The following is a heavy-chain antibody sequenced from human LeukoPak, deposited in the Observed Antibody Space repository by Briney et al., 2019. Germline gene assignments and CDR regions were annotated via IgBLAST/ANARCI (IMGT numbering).Heavy chain of an antibody. Sequence: PGGSLRLSCAASGFTFSSYAMSWVRQAPGKGLEWGSAISGSGGSTYYADSGKGRFTSSTDNSKNTLYLQMNSLRAEDTAVYYCAKEDYGDYEFSDYWGQGTLVTVSS. D-gene: IGHD4-17*01. CDR2: ISGSGGST. J-gene: IGHJ4*02. CDR1: GFTFSSYA. V-gene: IGHV3-23*01. CDR3: AKEDYGDYEFSDY.